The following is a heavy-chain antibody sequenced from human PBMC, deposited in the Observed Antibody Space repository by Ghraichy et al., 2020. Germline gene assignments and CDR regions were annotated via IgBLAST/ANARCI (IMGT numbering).Heavy chain of an antibody. V-gene: IGHV3-21*01. CDR2: ISSSSSYI. Sequence: GGSLRLSCAASGFTFSSYSMNWVRQAPGKGLEWVSSISSSSSYIYYADSVKGRFTISRDNAKNSLYLQMNSLRAEDTAVYYCARPDGGNHPELLINWGQGTLVTVSS. D-gene: IGHD4-23*01. J-gene: IGHJ4*02. CDR1: GFTFSSYS. CDR3: ARPDGGNHPELLIN.